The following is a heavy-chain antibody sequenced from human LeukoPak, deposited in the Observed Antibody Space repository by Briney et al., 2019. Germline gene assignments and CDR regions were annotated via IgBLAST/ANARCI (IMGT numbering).Heavy chain of an antibody. V-gene: IGHV3-30-3*01. CDR3: ARDPETSSIAARPRISYAFDI. CDR2: ISYDGSNK. J-gene: IGHJ3*02. D-gene: IGHD6-6*01. CDR1: GFTFSSYA. Sequence: PGGSLRLSCAASGFTFSSYAMHWVRQAPGKGLEWVAVISYDGSNKYYADSVKGRFTISRDNSKDTLYLQMNSLRAEDTAVYYCARDPETSSIAARPRISYAFDIWGQGTMVTVSS.